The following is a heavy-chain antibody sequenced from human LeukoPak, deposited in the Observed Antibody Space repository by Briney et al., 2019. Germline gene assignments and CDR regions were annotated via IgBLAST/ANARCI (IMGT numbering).Heavy chain of an antibody. V-gene: IGHV1-69*04. CDR3: ARDSPYYYDSSGYRFGDY. Sequence: ASVKVSCKASGGTFSSYAISWVRQAPGQGLEWMGRIIPILGIANYAQKFQGRVTITADKSTSTAYMELSSLRSEDTAVYYCARDSPYYYDSSGYRFGDYWGQGTLVTVSS. J-gene: IGHJ4*02. CDR1: GGTFSSYA. D-gene: IGHD3-22*01. CDR2: IIPILGIA.